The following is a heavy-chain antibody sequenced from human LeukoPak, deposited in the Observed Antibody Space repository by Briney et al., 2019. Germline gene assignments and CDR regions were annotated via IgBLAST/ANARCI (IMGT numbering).Heavy chain of an antibody. J-gene: IGHJ5*02. CDR3: AASNSSSWYLFSSDWFDP. Sequence: PSETLSLTCTVSGGSISSSSYYWGWIRQPPGKGLEWIGSIYYSGSTYYNPSLKSRVTISVDTSKNQFSLKLSSVTAADTAVYYCAASNSSSWYLFSSDWFDPWGQGTLVTVSS. CDR2: IYYSGST. V-gene: IGHV4-39*07. CDR1: GGSISSSSYY. D-gene: IGHD6-13*01.